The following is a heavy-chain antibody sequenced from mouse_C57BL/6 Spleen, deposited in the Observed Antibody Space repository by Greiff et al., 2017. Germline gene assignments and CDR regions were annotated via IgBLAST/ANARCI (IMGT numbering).Heavy chain of an antibody. V-gene: IGHV1-53*01. J-gene: IGHJ3*01. D-gene: IGHD2-5*01. Sequence: QVQLQQPGTELVKPGASVKLSCKASGYTFTSYWMHWVKQRPGQGLEWIGNINPRNGGTNYNEKFKSKATLTVDKSSSTAYMQRSSLTSEDSAVYSGASYYSNYGFAYWGQGTLVTVSA. CDR3: ASYYSNYGFAY. CDR1: GYTFTSYW. CDR2: INPRNGGT.